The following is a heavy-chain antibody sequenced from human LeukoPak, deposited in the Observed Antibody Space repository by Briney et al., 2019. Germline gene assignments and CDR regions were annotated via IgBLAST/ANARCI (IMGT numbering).Heavy chain of an antibody. Sequence: PSETLSLICTVSGGSISSGSYYWSWIRQPAGKGLEWIGRIYTSGSTNYNPPLKSRVTISVDTSKNQFSLKLSSVTAADTAVYYCARMGHIVAAPDYWGQGTLVTVSS. J-gene: IGHJ4*02. CDR3: ARMGHIVAAPDY. D-gene: IGHD5-12*01. CDR2: IYTSGST. V-gene: IGHV4-61*02. CDR1: GGSISSGSYY.